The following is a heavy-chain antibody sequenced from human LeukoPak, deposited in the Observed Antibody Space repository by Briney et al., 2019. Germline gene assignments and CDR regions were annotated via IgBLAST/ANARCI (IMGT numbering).Heavy chain of an antibody. Sequence: SETLSLTCTVPGGSISSGSYYWSWIRQPAGKGLEWIGRIYTSGSTNYNPSLKSRVTISVDTSKSQFSLKLSSVTAADTAVYYCARVTIFGVVKNWGQGTLVTVSS. V-gene: IGHV4-61*02. D-gene: IGHD3-3*01. CDR1: GGSISSGSYY. CDR3: ARVTIFGVVKN. J-gene: IGHJ4*02. CDR2: IYTSGST.